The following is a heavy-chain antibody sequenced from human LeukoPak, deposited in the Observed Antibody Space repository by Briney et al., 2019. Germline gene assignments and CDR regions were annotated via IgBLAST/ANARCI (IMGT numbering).Heavy chain of an antibody. D-gene: IGHD3-22*01. V-gene: IGHV1-18*01. CDR3: ARRYYDSSGYYFDY. J-gene: IGHJ4*02. CDR1: GYTFTSYG. Sequence: GASVTVSCKASGYTFTSYGISWVRQAPGQGREWMGWISAYNGNTNYAQKLQGRVTMTTDTSTSTAYMELRSLRSDDTAVYYCARRYYDSSGYYFDYWGQGTLVTVSS. CDR2: ISAYNGNT.